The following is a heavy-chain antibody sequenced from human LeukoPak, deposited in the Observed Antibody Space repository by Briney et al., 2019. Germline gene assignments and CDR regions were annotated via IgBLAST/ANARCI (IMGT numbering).Heavy chain of an antibody. CDR3: AAHLNYYDSSGYRGLFDY. CDR1: GYTFTSYY. J-gene: IGHJ4*02. CDR2: INPSGGST. Sequence: ASVKVSCKASGYTFTSYYMHWVRQAPGQGLEWMGIINPSGGSTSYAQKFQGRVTMTREMSTSTVYMELSSLRSEDTAVYYCAAHLNYYDSSGYRGLFDYWGQGTLVTVSS. V-gene: IGHV1-46*01. D-gene: IGHD3-22*01.